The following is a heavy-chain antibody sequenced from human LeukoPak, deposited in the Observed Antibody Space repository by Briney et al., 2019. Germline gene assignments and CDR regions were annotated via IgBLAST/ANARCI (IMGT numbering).Heavy chain of an antibody. D-gene: IGHD3-10*01. Sequence: ASVKVSCKASGYTFTGYYMHWVRQAPGQGLEWMGWINPNSGGTNYAQKFQGGVTMTRDTSISTAYMELSRLRSDDTAVYYCARDLGITMVRGSRYYFDYWGQGTLVTVSS. CDR1: GYTFTGYY. V-gene: IGHV1-2*02. J-gene: IGHJ4*02. CDR3: ARDLGITMVRGSRYYFDY. CDR2: INPNSGGT.